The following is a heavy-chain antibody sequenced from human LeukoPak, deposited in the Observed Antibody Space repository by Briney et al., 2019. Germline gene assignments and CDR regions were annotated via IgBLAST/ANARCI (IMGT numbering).Heavy chain of an antibody. J-gene: IGHJ5*02. Sequence: SETLSLTCAVYGGSFSGYYWSWIRQPPGKGLEWIGEINHGGSTNYNPSLKSRVTISVDTSKNQFSLKLSSVTAADTAVYYCARGELDSSGWYGADWFDPWGQGTLVTVSS. CDR2: INHGGST. D-gene: IGHD6-19*01. CDR1: GGSFSGYY. CDR3: ARGELDSSGWYGADWFDP. V-gene: IGHV4-34*01.